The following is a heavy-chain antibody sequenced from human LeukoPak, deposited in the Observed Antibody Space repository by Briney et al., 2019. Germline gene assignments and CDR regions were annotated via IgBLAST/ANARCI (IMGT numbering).Heavy chain of an antibody. CDR3: AKDLPLLYYDSSGYYDY. CDR1: GFTFSSYW. D-gene: IGHD3-22*01. Sequence: PGGSLRLSCAASGFTFSSYWMSWVRQAPGKGLEWVANIKQDGSEKYYVDSVKGRFTISRDNSKNTLYLQMNSLRAEDTAVYYCAKDLPLLYYDSSGYYDYWGQGTLVTVSS. V-gene: IGHV3-7*01. J-gene: IGHJ4*02. CDR2: IKQDGSEK.